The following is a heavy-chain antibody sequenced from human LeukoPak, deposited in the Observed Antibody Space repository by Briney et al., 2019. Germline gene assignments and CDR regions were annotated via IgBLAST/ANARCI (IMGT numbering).Heavy chain of an antibody. CDR1: EFSVGSNY. V-gene: IGHV4-39*01. CDR2: IYYSGTT. CDR3: ARHLGRGFGEIHHSDF. D-gene: IGHD3-10*01. J-gene: IGHJ4*02. Sequence: GSLRLSCAASEFSVGSNYMTWVRQPPGKGLQWIGSIYYSGTTYYNPSLKSRITISIDTSKTEFSLKLSPVTAADTAMYYCARHLGRGFGEIHHSDFWGQGTLVTVSS.